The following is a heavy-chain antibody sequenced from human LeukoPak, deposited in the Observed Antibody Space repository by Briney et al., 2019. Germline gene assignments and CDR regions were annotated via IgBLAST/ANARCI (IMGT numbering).Heavy chain of an antibody. Sequence: PGGSLRLSCAASGFTVSSNYMSWVRQAPGKGLEWVSVIHSGGSTYYADSVKGRFTISRDNSKNTLYLQMNSLRAEDTAVYYCALSRHGELRLGELSLNYWGQGTLVTVSS. V-gene: IGHV3-53*01. CDR3: ALSRHGELRLGELSLNY. D-gene: IGHD3-16*02. CDR2: IHSGGST. J-gene: IGHJ4*02. CDR1: GFTVSSNY.